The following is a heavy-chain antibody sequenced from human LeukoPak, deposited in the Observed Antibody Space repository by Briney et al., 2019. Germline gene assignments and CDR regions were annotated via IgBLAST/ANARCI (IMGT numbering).Heavy chain of an antibody. V-gene: IGHV1-2*02. CDR2: INPNSGGT. Sequence: ASVEVSCKASGYTFTGYYMHWVRQAPGQGLEWMGWINPNSGGTNYAQKFQGRVTMTRDTSISTAYMELSRLRSDDTAVYYCARCPGPFNWFDPWGQGTLVTVSS. CDR1: GYTFTGYY. CDR3: ARCPGPFNWFDP. J-gene: IGHJ5*02.